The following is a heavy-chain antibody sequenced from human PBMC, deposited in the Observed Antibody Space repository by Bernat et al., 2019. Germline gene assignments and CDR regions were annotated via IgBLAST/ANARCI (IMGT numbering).Heavy chain of an antibody. CDR2: ISYDGSNK. J-gene: IGHJ4*02. CDR3: ARDSISQAADLDC. CDR1: GFTFSSYA. D-gene: IGHD6-13*01. V-gene: IGHV3-30*07. Sequence: QVQLVESGGGVVQPGRSLRLSCAASGFTFSSYAMHWVRQAPGKGLEWVAVISYDGSNKYYADSVKGRFTISRDNSKNTLHLQMNSLRAGDTAVYYCARDSISQAADLDCWGQGTLVTVSS.